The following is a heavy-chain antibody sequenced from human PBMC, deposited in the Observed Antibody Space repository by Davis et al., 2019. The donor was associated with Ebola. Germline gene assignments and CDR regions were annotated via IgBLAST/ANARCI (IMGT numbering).Heavy chain of an antibody. CDR2: ISYDGSNK. Sequence: GESLKISCAASGFRVSGPYMSWVRQAPGKGLEWVAVISYDGSNKYYADSVKGRFTISRDNSKNTLYLQMNSLRAEDTAVYYCALEDGDSDAFDIWGQGTMVTVSS. CDR1: GFRVSGPY. V-gene: IGHV3-30*03. D-gene: IGHD4-17*01. CDR3: ALEDGDSDAFDI. J-gene: IGHJ3*02.